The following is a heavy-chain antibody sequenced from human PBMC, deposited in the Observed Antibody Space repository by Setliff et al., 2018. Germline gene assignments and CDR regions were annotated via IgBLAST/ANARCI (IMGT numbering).Heavy chain of an antibody. D-gene: IGHD1-26*01. CDR3: ARSPSSGAYWNPRPFYSDY. CDR2: IYTSGST. Sequence: PSETLSLTCTVSGGSISGYYWGWIRRPPGKGLEWIGNIYTSGSTTYNPSVKSRVTISLDTSKNHFSLKLDSVTAADTALYYCARSPSSGAYWNPRPFYSDYWARGTLVTVSS. V-gene: IGHV4-4*08. J-gene: IGHJ4*02. CDR1: GGSISGYY.